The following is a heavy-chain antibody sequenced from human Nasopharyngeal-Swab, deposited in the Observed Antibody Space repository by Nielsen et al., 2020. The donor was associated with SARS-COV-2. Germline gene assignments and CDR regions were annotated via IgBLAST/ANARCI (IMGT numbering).Heavy chain of an antibody. CDR2: ISWNSGSI. D-gene: IGHD1-26*01. Sequence: GGSLRLSCAASGFTFDDYAMHWVRQAPGKGLEWVSGISWNSGSIGYADSVKGRFTISRDNAKNSLYLQMNSLRAEDTAVYYCARDGGGSYYADYWGQGTLVTVSS. CDR3: ARDGGGSYYADY. J-gene: IGHJ4*01. V-gene: IGHV3-9*01. CDR1: GFTFDDYA.